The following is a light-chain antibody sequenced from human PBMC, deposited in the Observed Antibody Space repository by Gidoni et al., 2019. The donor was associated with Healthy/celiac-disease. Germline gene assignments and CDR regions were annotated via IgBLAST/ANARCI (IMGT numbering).Light chain of an antibody. V-gene: IGKV1-5*01. CDR1: QSISSW. CDR3: QQYNSYSPMYT. Sequence: DIQMTQSPSTLSASVGDRVTITCRASQSISSWLAWYQQKPGKAPKLLIYDASSLESGVPSRFSGSGSGIEFTLTISSLQPDDFATYYCQQYNSYSPMYTFGQGTKLEIK. CDR2: DAS. J-gene: IGKJ2*01.